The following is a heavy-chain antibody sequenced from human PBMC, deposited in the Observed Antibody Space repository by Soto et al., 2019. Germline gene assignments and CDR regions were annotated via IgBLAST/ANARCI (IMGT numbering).Heavy chain of an antibody. CDR3: TGAYYDIDCYILAP. J-gene: IGHJ5*02. D-gene: IGHD3-9*01. CDR1: GGSISSGY. CDR2: IYYGGSI. Sequence: SETLSLTCSVSGGSISSGYWTWIRQPPRKGLEWIGYIYYGGSINYNPSLKSRVIISVDTAKNQFSLSLSSVTAADTAVYYCTGAYYDIDCYILAPWGQGTAVPVSS. V-gene: IGHV4-59*01.